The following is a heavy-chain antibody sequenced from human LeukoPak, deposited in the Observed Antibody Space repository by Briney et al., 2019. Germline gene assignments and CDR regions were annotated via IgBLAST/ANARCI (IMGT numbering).Heavy chain of an antibody. CDR3: AKGLYSSGWYGDY. CDR2: IRYDGSNK. J-gene: IGHJ4*02. CDR1: GFTFSSYG. V-gene: IGHV3-30*02. Sequence: GGSLRLSCAASGFTFSSYGMHWVRQAPGKGLEWVAFIRYDGSNKYYADSVKGRFTISRDNSKNTLYLQMNSLRAEDTAVYYCAKGLYSSGWYGDYWGQGTLVTVSS. D-gene: IGHD6-19*01.